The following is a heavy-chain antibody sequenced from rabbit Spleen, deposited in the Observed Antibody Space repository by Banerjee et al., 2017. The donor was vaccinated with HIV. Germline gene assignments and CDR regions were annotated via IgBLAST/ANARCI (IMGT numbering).Heavy chain of an antibody. CDR1: GLDLSRRYW. J-gene: IGHJ6*01. CDR3: ARDTGTSFSTYGMDL. D-gene: IGHD8-1*01. V-gene: IGHV1S40*01. Sequence: QSLEESGGDLVKPGTSLTLTCTASGLDLSRRYWICWVRQAPGRGLEWIASIYAGSSDSTYSATWAKGRFTISKTSSTTVTLQMTSLTVADTATYFCARDTGTSFSTYGMDLWGPGTLVTVS. CDR2: IYAGSSDST.